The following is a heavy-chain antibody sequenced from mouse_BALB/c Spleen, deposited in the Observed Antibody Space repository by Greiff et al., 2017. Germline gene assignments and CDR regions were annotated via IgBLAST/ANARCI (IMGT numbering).Heavy chain of an antibody. J-gene: IGHJ3*01. CDR2: ISSGGST. CDR3: AREGLLGY. CDR1: GFTFSSYA. Sequence: EVKLMESGGGLVKPGGSLKLSCAASGFTFSSYAMSWVRQTPEKRLEWVASISSGGSTYYPDSVKGRFTISRDNARNILYLQMSSLRSEDTAMYYCAREGLLGYGGQGTLVTVSA. V-gene: IGHV5-6-5*01. D-gene: IGHD3-3*01.